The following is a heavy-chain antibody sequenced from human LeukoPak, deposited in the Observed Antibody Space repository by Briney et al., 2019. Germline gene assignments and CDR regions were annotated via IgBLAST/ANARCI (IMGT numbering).Heavy chain of an antibody. CDR2: IIPILGIA. V-gene: IGHV1-69*04. Sequence: SVKVSCKASGGTFSSYAISWVRQALGQGLEWMGRIIPILGIANYAQKFQGRVTITADKSTSTAYMELSSLRSEDTAVYYCARIESPFDYWGQGTLVTVSS. CDR3: ARIESPFDY. CDR1: GGTFSSYA. D-gene: IGHD5-24*01. J-gene: IGHJ4*02.